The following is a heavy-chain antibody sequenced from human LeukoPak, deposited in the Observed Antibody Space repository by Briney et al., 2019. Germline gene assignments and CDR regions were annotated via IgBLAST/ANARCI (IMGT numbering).Heavy chain of an antibody. V-gene: IGHV1-18*01. Sequence: ASVEVSCKASGYTFTSYGISWVRQAPGQGLEWMGWISAYNGNTNYAQKLQGRVTMTTDTSTSTAYMELRSLRSDDTAVYYCARDWGYCSSTSCSMNDYWGQGTLVTDSS. CDR3: ARDWGYCSSTSCSMNDY. J-gene: IGHJ4*02. D-gene: IGHD2-2*01. CDR2: ISAYNGNT. CDR1: GYTFTSYG.